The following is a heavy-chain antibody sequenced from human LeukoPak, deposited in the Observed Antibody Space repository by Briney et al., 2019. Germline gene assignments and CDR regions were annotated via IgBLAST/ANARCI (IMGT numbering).Heavy chain of an antibody. CDR1: GYIFTSYW. CDR2: IYPGDSDT. D-gene: IGHD3-22*01. CDR3: ARRDDSSGLIDY. V-gene: IGHV5-51*03. Sequence: GESLTISCKGSGYIFTSYWIGWVRQMPGKGLEWMGIIYPGDSDTIYSPSFQGKVTISADNSINTAYLQGSSLKASDTAMYYCARRDDSSGLIDYWGQGTLVTVSS. J-gene: IGHJ4*02.